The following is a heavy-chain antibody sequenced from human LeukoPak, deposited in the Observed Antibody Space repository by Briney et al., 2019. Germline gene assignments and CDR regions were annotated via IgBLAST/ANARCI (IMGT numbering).Heavy chain of an antibody. CDR1: GFTFSRNY. V-gene: IGHV3-53*01. Sequence: GGSLRLSCAASGFTFSRNYMTWVRQAPGKGLEWVSVIYSGGSTYYSDSVKGRFTISRDNSKNTVYLQMNSLRAEDTAVYFCARVVSGIAATVTAAGTFDSWGQGTQVTVSS. CDR3: ARVVSGIAATVTAAGTFDS. D-gene: IGHD6-13*01. J-gene: IGHJ4*02. CDR2: IYSGGST.